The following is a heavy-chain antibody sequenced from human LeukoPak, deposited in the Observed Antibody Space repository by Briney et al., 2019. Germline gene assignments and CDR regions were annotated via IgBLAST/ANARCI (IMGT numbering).Heavy chain of an antibody. D-gene: IGHD3-10*01. Sequence: TSETLSLTGTVSGGSISSSSYYWGWIRQPPGKGLEWIGSIYHSGSTYYNPSLKSRVTISVDRSKNQFSLKLSSVTAADTAVYYCARAFPLYPGYGSGHTRNAFDIWGQGTMVTVSS. CDR2: IYHSGST. CDR1: GGSISSSSYY. J-gene: IGHJ3*02. V-gene: IGHV4-39*07. CDR3: ARAFPLYPGYGSGHTRNAFDI.